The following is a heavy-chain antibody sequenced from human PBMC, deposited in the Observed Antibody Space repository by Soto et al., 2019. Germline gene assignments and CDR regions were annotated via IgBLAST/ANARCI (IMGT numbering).Heavy chain of an antibody. CDR2: ISSSGSTI. V-gene: IGHV3-48*03. Sequence: RGSLRLSCAASGFTFSSYEMNWVRQAPGKGLEWVSYISSSGSTIYYADSVKGRFTISRDNARNSLYLQMNSLRAEDTAVYYCARELIAVAGQYYYYGMDVWGQGTTVTVSS. J-gene: IGHJ6*02. CDR3: ARELIAVAGQYYYYGMDV. D-gene: IGHD6-19*01. CDR1: GFTFSSYE.